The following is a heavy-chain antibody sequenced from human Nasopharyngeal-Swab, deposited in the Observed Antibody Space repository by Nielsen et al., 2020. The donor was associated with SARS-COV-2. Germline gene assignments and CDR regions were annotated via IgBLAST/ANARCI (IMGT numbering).Heavy chain of an antibody. J-gene: IGHJ4*02. D-gene: IGHD4-23*01. V-gene: IGHV3-33*01. CDR1: GFTFSSYG. CDR3: ARDAQVVTKPFDY. CDR2: IWYDGSNK. Sequence: GESLKISCAASGFTFSSYGMHWVRQAPGKGLEWVTVIWYDGSNKYYADSVKGRFTISRDNSKNTLYLQMNSLRAEDTAVYYCARDAQVVTKPFDYWGQGTLVTVSS.